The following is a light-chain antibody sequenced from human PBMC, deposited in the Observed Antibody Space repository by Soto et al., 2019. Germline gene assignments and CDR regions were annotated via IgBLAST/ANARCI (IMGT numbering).Light chain of an antibody. J-gene: IGLJ3*02. V-gene: IGLV2-14*01. CDR1: SSDVGGSNY. CDR3: SSFTSSDTLM. Sequence: QAVVTQPASVSGSPGQSITISCTGTSSDVGGSNYVSWYQQPPGKAPKLMIYAVSNRPSGVSNRFSGSKSGNTASLTISGLQAEDEADYYCSSFTSSDTLMFGGGTKLTVL. CDR2: AVS.